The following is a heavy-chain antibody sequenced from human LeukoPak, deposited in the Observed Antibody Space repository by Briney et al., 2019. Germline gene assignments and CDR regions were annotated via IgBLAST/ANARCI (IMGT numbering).Heavy chain of an antibody. V-gene: IGHV4-34*01. Sequence: PSETLSLTCAVYGGSFSGYYWSWIRQLPGKGLEWIGEINHSGSTNYNPSLKSRVTISVDTSKNQFSLKLSSVTAADTAVYYCARRGQQLRTGIYYYYMDVWGKGTTVTVSS. J-gene: IGHJ6*03. CDR2: INHSGST. CDR3: ARRGQQLRTGIYYYYMDV. D-gene: IGHD6-13*01. CDR1: GGSFSGYY.